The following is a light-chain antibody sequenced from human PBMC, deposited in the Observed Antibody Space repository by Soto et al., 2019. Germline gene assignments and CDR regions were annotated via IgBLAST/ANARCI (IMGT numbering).Light chain of an antibody. V-gene: IGLV2-14*01. CDR3: SSYTSSSTTNVV. Sequence: QSALTQPASVSGSPGQSITISCTGTSSDVGAYNYVSWYQHHPGKAPKLMIYEVSNRPSGVSNRFSGSKSGNTASLTISGLQAEDEADYYCSSYTSSSTTNVVFGGGTKLTVL. J-gene: IGLJ2*01. CDR2: EVS. CDR1: SSDVGAYNY.